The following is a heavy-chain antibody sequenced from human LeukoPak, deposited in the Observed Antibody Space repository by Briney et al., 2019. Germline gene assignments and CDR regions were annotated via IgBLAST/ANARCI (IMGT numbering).Heavy chain of an antibody. D-gene: IGHD1-26*01. CDR3: ARRASGSYPDYFDY. CDR2: IYTSGST. Sequence: SQTLSLTCTVSGGSISSGSYYWSWIRQPAGKGLEWIGRIYTSGSTNYNPSLKSRVTISVDTSKNQFSLKLSSVTAADTAVYYCARRASGSYPDYFDYWGQGTLVTVSS. CDR1: GGSISSGSYY. V-gene: IGHV4-61*02. J-gene: IGHJ4*02.